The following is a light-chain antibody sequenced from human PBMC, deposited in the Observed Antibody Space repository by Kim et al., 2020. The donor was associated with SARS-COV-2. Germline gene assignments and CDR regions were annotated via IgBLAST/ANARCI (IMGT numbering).Light chain of an antibody. Sequence: VALGQTVMITGQGDSLRSYYATWYQQKPGQAPRLVIYGKNNRPSGIPDRFSGSSSGNTASLTITGTQAGDEADYYCNSRDSNDNVVFGGGTQLTVL. CDR1: SLRSYY. CDR3: NSRDSNDNVV. J-gene: IGLJ2*01. V-gene: IGLV3-19*01. CDR2: GKN.